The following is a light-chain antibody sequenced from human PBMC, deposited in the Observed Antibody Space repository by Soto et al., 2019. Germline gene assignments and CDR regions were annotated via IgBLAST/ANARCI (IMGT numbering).Light chain of an antibody. J-gene: IGKJ4*01. CDR1: QRVSSN. Sequence: EIVMTQSPVTLSVSPGERATLSCRASQRVSSNVAWYQQKPGQATRLLIYDASTRATGIPGSFSGSGSGTEFTLTISSLQSEDFAVYYCQQYNRWPLTFGGGTQVDI. CDR2: DAS. CDR3: QQYNRWPLT. V-gene: IGKV3-15*01.